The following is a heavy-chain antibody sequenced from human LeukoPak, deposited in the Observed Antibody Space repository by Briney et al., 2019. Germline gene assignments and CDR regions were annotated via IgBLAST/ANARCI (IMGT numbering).Heavy chain of an antibody. Sequence: SETLSLTCAVSGGSISSGPSSWNWIRQPPGKGLEWIGYIFQSGNTYYNPSLKSRVTISLDRSKNLFSLKLSSVTAADTAVYYCARDNIPVAGTGLSWFDPWGQGTLVTVSS. D-gene: IGHD6-13*01. CDR1: GGSISSGPSS. CDR2: IFQSGNT. V-gene: IGHV4-30-2*01. J-gene: IGHJ5*02. CDR3: ARDNIPVAGTGLSWFDP.